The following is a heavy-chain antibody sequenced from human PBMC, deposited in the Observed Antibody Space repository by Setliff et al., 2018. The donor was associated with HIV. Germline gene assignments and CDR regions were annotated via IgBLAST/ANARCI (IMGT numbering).Heavy chain of an antibody. CDR1: GSIFSNSI. CDR2: IALGSTTI. Sequence: GGSLRLSCAGSGSIFSNSILTWVRQAPGKGLEWVSYIALGSTTIYYGDSVRGRFTISRDDARNMVFLQMNSLRAEDTAVYYCSRWPFDSWGQGTQVTVSS. D-gene: IGHD2-15*01. J-gene: IGHJ5*01. CDR3: SRWPFDS. V-gene: IGHV3-48*01.